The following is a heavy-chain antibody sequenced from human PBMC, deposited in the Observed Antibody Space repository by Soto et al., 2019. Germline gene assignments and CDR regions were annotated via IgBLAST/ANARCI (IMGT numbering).Heavy chain of an antibody. J-gene: IGHJ6*02. V-gene: IGHV3-15*01. Sequence: GWSLRLSCAASGFTFSNAWMSWVRQAPGKGLEWVGRIKSKTDGGTTDNAAPVKGRFTISRDDSKNTLYLQMNSLKTEDTAVYYCTTHLTYYYDSSGYYPNYYYGMDVWGQGTTVTVSS. CDR2: IKSKTDGGTT. CDR1: GFTFSNAW. CDR3: TTHLTYYYDSSGYYPNYYYGMDV. D-gene: IGHD3-22*01.